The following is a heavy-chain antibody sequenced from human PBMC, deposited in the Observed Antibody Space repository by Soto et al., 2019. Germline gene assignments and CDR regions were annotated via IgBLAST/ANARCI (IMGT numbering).Heavy chain of an antibody. CDR2: IYYSGST. D-gene: IGHD5-18*01. J-gene: IGHJ6*02. V-gene: IGHV4-39*01. CDR1: GGSISSSSYY. CDR3: ARVDTAMVTTYYYGMDV. Sequence: ETLSLTCTVSGGSISSSSYYWGWIRQPPGKGLEWIGSIYYSGSTYYNPSLKSRVTISVDTSKNQFSLKLSSVTAADTAVYYCARVDTAMVTTYYYGMDVWGQGTTVTVSS.